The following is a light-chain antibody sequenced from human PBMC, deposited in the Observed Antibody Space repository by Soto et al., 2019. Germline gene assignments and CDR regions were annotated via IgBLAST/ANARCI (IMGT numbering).Light chain of an antibody. CDR1: QSVSSD. J-gene: IGKJ1*01. Sequence: NVLTQSPATLSLSPGERATLSCRASQSVSSDLAWYQQKPGQAPRLLMYEVSTRATGIPARFSGCGSGTDFTLTISSLEPDAVAVSYCQPRSDWTWTFGQGTKVESK. CDR2: EVS. CDR3: QPRSDWTWT. V-gene: IGKV3-11*01.